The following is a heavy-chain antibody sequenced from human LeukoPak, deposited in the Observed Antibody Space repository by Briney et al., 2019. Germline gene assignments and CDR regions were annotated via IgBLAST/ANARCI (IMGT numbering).Heavy chain of an antibody. D-gene: IGHD2-2*01. CDR1: GSTFTGYY. J-gene: IGHJ6*02. CDR3: TRATSVVVPAADHYYYGMDV. Sequence: GASVKVSCKASGSTFTGYYMHWVRQAPGQGLEWMGWINPNSGGTDYAQKFQGRVTMTRDTSLSTAYMKLSRLRSDDTAVYYCTRATSVVVPAADHYYYGMDVWGQGTTVTVSS. V-gene: IGHV1-2*02. CDR2: INPNSGGT.